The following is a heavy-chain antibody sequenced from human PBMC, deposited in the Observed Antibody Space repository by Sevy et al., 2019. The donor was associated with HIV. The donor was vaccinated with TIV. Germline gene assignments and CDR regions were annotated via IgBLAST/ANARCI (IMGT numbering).Heavy chain of an antibody. Sequence: ASVKVSCMVSGYTLSKLSMHWVRQAPGKGPEWMGGFDPEDGETIYAQKFQGRVTMTEDTFTDTAYMELSSLSSEDTAVFYCATLDFWSDYPLYGMDVWGQGTTVTVSS. CDR1: GYTLSKLS. V-gene: IGHV1-24*01. J-gene: IGHJ6*02. CDR2: FDPEDGET. CDR3: ATLDFWSDYPLYGMDV. D-gene: IGHD3-3*01.